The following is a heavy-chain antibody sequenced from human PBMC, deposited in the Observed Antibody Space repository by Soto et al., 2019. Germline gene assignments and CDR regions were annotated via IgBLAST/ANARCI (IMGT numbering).Heavy chain of an antibody. CDR2: IYYTGST. V-gene: IGHV4-61*08. CDR3: ARAGRYTSSY. J-gene: IGHJ4*02. CDR1: GASVSSGGYY. Sequence: SETLSLTCSVSGASVSSGGYYWTWIRQPPGKGLEWIGYIYYTGSTTYNPSLKSRVTISADTSKNQFSLKLTSVTAADTAIYYCARAGRYTSSYWGQGTLVNVSS. D-gene: IGHD6-6*01.